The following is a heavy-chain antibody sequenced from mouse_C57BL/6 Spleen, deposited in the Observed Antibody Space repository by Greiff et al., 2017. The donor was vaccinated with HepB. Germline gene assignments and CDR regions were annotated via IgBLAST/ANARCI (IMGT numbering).Heavy chain of an antibody. CDR1: GFTFSSYG. J-gene: IGHJ3*01. CDR3: ARLVTTSSFAY. V-gene: IGHV5-6*01. D-gene: IGHD2-3*01. Sequence: DVQLQESGGDLVKPGGSLKLSCAASGFTFSSYGMSWVRQTPDKRLEWVATISSGGSYTYYPDSVKGRFTISRDNAKNTLYLQMSSLKSEDTAMYYCARLVTTSSFAYWGQGTLVTVSA. CDR2: ISSGGSYT.